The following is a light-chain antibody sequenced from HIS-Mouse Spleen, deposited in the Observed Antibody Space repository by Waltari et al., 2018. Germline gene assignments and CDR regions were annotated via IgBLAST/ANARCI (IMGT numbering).Light chain of an antibody. V-gene: IGLV3-21*03. CDR3: QVWDSSSDHVV. J-gene: IGLJ2*01. Sequence: SYVLTQPPSVSVAPGKTARITCGGNNIGSKSVHWYQQKSGQAPVLVVYDDSDRPSGVPGRLSGSNSGNTATLTISRVEAGDEADYYCQVWDSSSDHVVFGGGTKLTVL. CDR2: DDS. CDR1: NIGSKS.